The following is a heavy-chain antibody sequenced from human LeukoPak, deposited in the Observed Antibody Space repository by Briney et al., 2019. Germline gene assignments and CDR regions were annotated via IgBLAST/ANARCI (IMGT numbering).Heavy chain of an antibody. D-gene: IGHD3-10*01. CDR3: ARALGSGSYYLDY. V-gene: IGHV4-30-4*01. CDR2: IYYSGST. Sequence: SQTLSLTCTVSGGSISSGDYYWSWLRQPPGKGLEWIGYIYYSGSTYYNPSLKSRVTISVDTSKNRFSLKLSSVTAADTAVYYCARALGSGSYYLDYWGQGTLVTVSS. CDR1: GGSISSGDYY. J-gene: IGHJ4*02.